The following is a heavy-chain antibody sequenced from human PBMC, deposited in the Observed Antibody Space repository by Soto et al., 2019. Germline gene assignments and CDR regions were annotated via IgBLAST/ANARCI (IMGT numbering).Heavy chain of an antibody. J-gene: IGHJ5*02. CDR2: VVVATGNT. CDR1: GFSFLSFA. Sequence: SVKVSCKASGFSFLSFAVQWVRQTRGQRLEWIGSVVVATGNTVFSPKFQDRATITGDMSTNIAYMYLGSLTSEDTAIYYCAATDFPSPGGGPWGQGALVTVSS. CDR3: AATDFPSPGGGP. V-gene: IGHV1-58*01. D-gene: IGHD3-3*01.